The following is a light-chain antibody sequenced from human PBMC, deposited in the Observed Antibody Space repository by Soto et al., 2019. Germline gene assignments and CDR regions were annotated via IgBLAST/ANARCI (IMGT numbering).Light chain of an antibody. CDR3: QKYYSAPET. J-gene: IGKJ1*01. Sequence: DIQMTQSPSSLSASVGDRVTITCRASQGISSYLAWYQQKPGKVPKVLIYAASTLLSGVPSRFSGSGSGTEFTLNISNVQPEDVATYYCQKYYSAPETFGQGTKVEIK. V-gene: IGKV1-27*01. CDR1: QGISSY. CDR2: AAS.